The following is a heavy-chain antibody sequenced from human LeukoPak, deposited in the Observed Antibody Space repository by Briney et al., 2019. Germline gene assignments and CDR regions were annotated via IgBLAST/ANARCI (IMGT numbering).Heavy chain of an antibody. V-gene: IGHV3-23*01. Sequence: GGSLRLSCAASGFTFSSYAMSWVRQAPGKGLEWVSAISGSGGSTYYADSVKGRFTISRDNSKNTLYLQMNSLRAEDTAVYYCAKDRPFVVVPAAINGMDVWGQGTTVTVSS. CDR1: GFTFSSYA. J-gene: IGHJ6*02. CDR2: ISGSGGST. CDR3: AKDRPFVVVPAAINGMDV. D-gene: IGHD2-2*01.